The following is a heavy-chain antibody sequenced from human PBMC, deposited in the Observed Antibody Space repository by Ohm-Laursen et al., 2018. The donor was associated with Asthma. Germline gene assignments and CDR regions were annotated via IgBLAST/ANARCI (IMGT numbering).Heavy chain of an antibody. J-gene: IGHJ4*02. CDR3: ARDGSSGGDY. CDR1: GYTFSRYS. V-gene: IGHV3-21*01. Sequence: SLRLSCAASGYTFSRYSIHWVRQIPGKGLEWVSSISSSSSYIYYADSVKGRFAISRDNAKNSLYLQMNSLRDEDTALYYCARDGSSGGDYWGQGTLVTVSS. D-gene: IGHD3-10*01. CDR2: ISSSSSYI.